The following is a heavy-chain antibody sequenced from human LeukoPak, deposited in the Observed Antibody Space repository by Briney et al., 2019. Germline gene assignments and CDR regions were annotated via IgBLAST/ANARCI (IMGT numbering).Heavy chain of an antibody. Sequence: PSETLSLTCTVSGGSISSSSYYWGWIRQPPGKGLEWIGSIYYSGSTYYNPSLKSRVTISVDTSKNQFSLKLSSVTAADTAVYYCARQDIVVVPAAKGQVGYYYYGMDVWGQGTTVTVSS. D-gene: IGHD2-2*01. CDR1: GGSISSSSYY. J-gene: IGHJ6*02. V-gene: IGHV4-39*01. CDR2: IYYSGST. CDR3: ARQDIVVVPAAKGQVGYYYYGMDV.